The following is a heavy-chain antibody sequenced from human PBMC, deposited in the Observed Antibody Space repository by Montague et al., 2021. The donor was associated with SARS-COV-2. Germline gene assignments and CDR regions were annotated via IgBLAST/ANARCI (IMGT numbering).Heavy chain of an antibody. CDR2: ISNTGLDI. D-gene: IGHD3-10*01. CDR1: GFTLSDYY. V-gene: IGHV3-11*01. CDR3: ARVLLGVSYGDY. Sequence: SLRLSCAASGFTLSDYYMSRIRQAPGKGLEWLSYISNTGLDIKYGDSVRGRFTVSRDIAKNTLYLQMDSLRAEDTAVYYCARVLLGVSYGDYWGQGTLVTVSS. J-gene: IGHJ4*02.